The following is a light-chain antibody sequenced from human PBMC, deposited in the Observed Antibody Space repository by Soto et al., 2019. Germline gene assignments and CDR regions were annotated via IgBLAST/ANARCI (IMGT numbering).Light chain of an antibody. J-gene: IGLJ3*02. CDR3: SSYAYGSTLGV. V-gene: IGLV2-23*02. CDR1: SSDIGNYNF. Sequence: QSALTQPASVSGSPGQSITISCTGTSSDIGNYNFVSWFQQHPDKAPKLIIYEVNKRPSGVSNRFSGSKSGNTASLTISGLQPEDEADYYCSSYAYGSTLGVFGGGTKVTVL. CDR2: EVN.